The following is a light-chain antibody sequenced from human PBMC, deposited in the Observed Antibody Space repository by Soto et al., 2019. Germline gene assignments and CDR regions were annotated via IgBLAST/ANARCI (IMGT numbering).Light chain of an antibody. Sequence: QSVLTQPASVSGSPGQSITISCTGTSSDIGGYNYVSWYQQHPGKAPKLMIFEVSNRPSGGSNRFSGSKSGNTDSLNISGPQAEDEANYYCRSYTSGSTRVFGKGTKPTV. CDR2: EVS. CDR3: RSYTSGSTRV. V-gene: IGLV2-14*01. J-gene: IGLJ3*02. CDR1: SSDIGGYNY.